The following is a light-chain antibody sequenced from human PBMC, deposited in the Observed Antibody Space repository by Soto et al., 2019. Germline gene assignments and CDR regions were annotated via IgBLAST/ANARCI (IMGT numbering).Light chain of an antibody. CDR1: QSVSSSC. Sequence: EIVLAQSPGTLSLSPGESATLSCRASQSVSSSCLAWCQQKAGQAPRLLIYGASRRATGIPDRFSGSGSGTDFTLTISRLEPEDFAVYYCQQYVSSPWAFGQGTKVDTK. J-gene: IGKJ1*01. CDR3: QQYVSSPWA. V-gene: IGKV3-20*01. CDR2: GAS.